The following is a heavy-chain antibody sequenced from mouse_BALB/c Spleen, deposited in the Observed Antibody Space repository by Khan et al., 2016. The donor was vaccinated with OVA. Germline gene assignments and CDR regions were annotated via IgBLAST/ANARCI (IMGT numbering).Heavy chain of an antibody. CDR2: IIPSTVYT. J-gene: IGHJ4*01. Sequence: QVRLQQSGAELARPGASVKMSCKASGYTFTSYTMHWVQQRPGQGLEWIGYIIPSTVYTNYNQKFKDKATLTADKSSSTAYMPLSSLTSEDSAVYYCARDFHYYGSRGAMDNWGQGTSVTVSS. CDR3: ARDFHYYGSRGAMDN. V-gene: IGHV1-4*01. D-gene: IGHD1-1*01. CDR1: GYTFTSYT.